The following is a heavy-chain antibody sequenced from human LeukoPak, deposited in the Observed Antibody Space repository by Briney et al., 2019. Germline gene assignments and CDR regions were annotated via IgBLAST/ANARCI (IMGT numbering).Heavy chain of an antibody. D-gene: IGHD2-15*01. CDR1: GFAFNMFA. J-gene: IGHJ4*02. V-gene: IGHV3-23*01. CDR3: AREQRIRHCSEGVCTEGYYFDY. CDR2: LSRGGSTT. Sequence: GGSLRLSCAGTGFAFNMFAIDWVRQAPGKGLEWVSGLSRGGSTTNYADSVKGRFTISRDKSQNSVFLQMNSLRPEDTAVYYCAREQRIRHCSEGVCTEGYYFDYWGQGTLVTVSS.